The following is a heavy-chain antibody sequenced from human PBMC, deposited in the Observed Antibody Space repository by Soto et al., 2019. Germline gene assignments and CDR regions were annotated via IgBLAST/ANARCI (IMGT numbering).Heavy chain of an antibody. CDR1: GGTFSNFA. CDR3: GRDRVMRGNSYYSGMDV. D-gene: IGHD2-21*01. J-gene: IGHJ6*02. Sequence: VLLEQSGAAVTKPGSSVKVSCKTSGGTFSNFAISWVRLAPGQGLEWMGVIIPKFSAPTYAQNFQGRVMTTADESTSTALMELRSLRSEDTAVYYCGRDRVMRGNSYYSGMDVRCQGTRVIVSS. V-gene: IGHV1-69*12. CDR2: IIPKFSAP.